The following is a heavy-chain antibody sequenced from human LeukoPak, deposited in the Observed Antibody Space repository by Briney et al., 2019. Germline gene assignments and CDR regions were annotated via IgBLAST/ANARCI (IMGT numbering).Heavy chain of an antibody. D-gene: IGHD4-17*01. J-gene: IGHJ4*02. CDR3: ARLLYGDYTNYFDY. CDR2: IYPGDSDI. Sequence: GESLKISCKGSGYSFTSYWIGWVRQMPGKGLEWMGIIYPGDSDIRYSPSFQGQVIISADKSIDSAYLQWTSLKASDTAMYYCARLLYGDYTNYFDYWGQGTLVTVSS. CDR1: GYSFTSYW. V-gene: IGHV5-51*01.